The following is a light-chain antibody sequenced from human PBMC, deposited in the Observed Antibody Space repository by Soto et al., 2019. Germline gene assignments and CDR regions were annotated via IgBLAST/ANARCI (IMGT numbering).Light chain of an antibody. CDR2: EVS. CDR1: RSDAGGYNY. CDR3: CSYTSSSTYV. Sequence: QSVLTQPPSVSGSPGQSITISCTGTRSDAGGYNYVSCYKQHPGKAPKLMIYEVSNRPSGVSNRFSGSKSGNTASLTISGLQAEDEADYYCCSYTSSSTYVFGTGTKVTVL. V-gene: IGLV2-14*01. J-gene: IGLJ1*01.